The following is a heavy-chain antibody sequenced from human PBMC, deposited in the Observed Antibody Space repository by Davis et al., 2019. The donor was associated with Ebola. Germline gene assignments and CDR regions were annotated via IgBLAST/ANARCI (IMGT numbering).Heavy chain of an antibody. CDR3: ASLSTVTTPFDY. V-gene: IGHV3-21*01. D-gene: IGHD4-17*01. J-gene: IGHJ4*02. CDR2: ISSSSSYI. CDR1: GFTFDDYA. Sequence: GGSLRLSCAASGFTFDDYAMHWVRQAPGKGLEWVSSISSSSSYIYYADSVKGRFTISRDNAKNSLYLQMNSLRAEDTAVYYCASLSTVTTPFDYWGQGTLVTVSS.